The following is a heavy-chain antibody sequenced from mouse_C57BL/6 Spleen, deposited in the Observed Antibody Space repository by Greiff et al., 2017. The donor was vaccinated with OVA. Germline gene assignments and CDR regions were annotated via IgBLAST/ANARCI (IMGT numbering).Heavy chain of an antibody. D-gene: IGHD1-1*01. V-gene: IGHV5-4*01. CDR1: GFTFSSYA. CDR2: ISDGGSYT. J-gene: IGHJ4*01. CDR3: ARDATVVADAMDY. Sequence: EVHLVESGGGLVKPGGSLKLSCAASGFTFSSYAMSWVRQTPKKRLEWVATISDGGSYTYYPDNVKGRFTISRDNAKNNLYLQMSHLKSEDTAMYYCARDATVVADAMDYWGQGTSVTVSS.